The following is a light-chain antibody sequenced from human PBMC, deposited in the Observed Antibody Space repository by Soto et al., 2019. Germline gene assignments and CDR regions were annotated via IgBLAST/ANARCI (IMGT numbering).Light chain of an antibody. CDR2: DVS. CDR1: SSDVGGYNY. CDR3: CSYAGSYRPHV. V-gene: IGLV2-11*01. Sequence: QSALTQPRSVSGSPGQSVTISCTGTSSDVGGYNYVSWYQHHPGRAPKLMIYDVSKRPSGVPDRFSGSKSGNTASLTISGLQAEDEADYYCCSYAGSYRPHVFGTGTKLTVL. J-gene: IGLJ1*01.